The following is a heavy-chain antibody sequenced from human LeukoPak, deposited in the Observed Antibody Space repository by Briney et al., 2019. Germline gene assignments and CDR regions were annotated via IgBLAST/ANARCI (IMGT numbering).Heavy chain of an antibody. Sequence: ASETLSLTCAVYGGSFSGYYWSWIRQPPGKGLEWIGEINHSGSTNYNPSLKSRVTISVDTSKNQFSLKLSSVTAADTAVYYCARASGWLQFHYYYGMDVWGQGTTVTVSS. CDR1: GGSFSGYY. CDR3: ARASGWLQFHYYYGMDV. D-gene: IGHD5-24*01. CDR2: INHSGST. J-gene: IGHJ6*02. V-gene: IGHV4-34*01.